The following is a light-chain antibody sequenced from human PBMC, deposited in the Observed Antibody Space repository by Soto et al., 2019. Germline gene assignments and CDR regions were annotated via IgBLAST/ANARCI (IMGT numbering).Light chain of an antibody. J-gene: IGKJ1*01. Sequence: DIQMTQSPSSLSASVGDRVTITCRASQSIRNDLSWYQQKPGKAPKRLIYGASTLQSGVPSRFSVSGSGTEFTLTISSLQPEDFATYYCLQHNSYPWTFGQGTKVDI. CDR3: LQHNSYPWT. CDR2: GAS. V-gene: IGKV1-17*01. CDR1: QSIRND.